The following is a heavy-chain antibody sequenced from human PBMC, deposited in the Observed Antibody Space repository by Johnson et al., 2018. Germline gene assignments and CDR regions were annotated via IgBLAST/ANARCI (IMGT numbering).Heavy chain of an antibody. CDR1: GFTFDDYT. CDR3: GKGEYSRPEHFQP. Sequence: GVVVQPGGSLRLSCAASGFTFDDYTMHWVRQAPGKGLEWVSLISWDGGSTYYADSVKGRCTISRDNRKNSQYLQMNSLRAEHPSLYYSGKGEYSRPEHFQPWGRGTLVTVSS. V-gene: IGHV3-43*01. J-gene: IGHJ1*01. CDR2: ISWDGGST. D-gene: IGHD5-12*01.